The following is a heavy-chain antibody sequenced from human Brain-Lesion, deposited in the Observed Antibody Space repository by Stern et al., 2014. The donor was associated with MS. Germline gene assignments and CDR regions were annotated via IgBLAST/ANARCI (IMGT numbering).Heavy chain of an antibody. CDR1: GDSINSGGHS. D-gene: IGHD1-26*01. J-gene: IGHJ5*02. Sequence: KESGPGLVKPSQTLSLTCTVSGDSINSGGHSWSWIRPRPGMGLEWIGYNYNSGATFYSPSLKGRVTITLDSSKNQLSLTLSSVTAADTAIYYCASRWSGTYYGQNWFDPWGQGILVTVSS. CDR3: ASRWSGTYYGQNWFDP. V-gene: IGHV4-31*03. CDR2: NYNSGAT.